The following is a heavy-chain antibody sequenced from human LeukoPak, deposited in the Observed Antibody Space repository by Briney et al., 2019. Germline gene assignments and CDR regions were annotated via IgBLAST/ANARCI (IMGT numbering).Heavy chain of an antibody. CDR2: TSYDGRNK. V-gene: IGHV3-30*04. D-gene: IGHD5-18*01. CDR3: ARDGYGLDTPMVSTNFDY. Sequence: GRSLRLSCAASGFXFRSSAIHWVRQAPGKGLKWVAVTSYDGRNKYYADSAKGRFTISRDNSKNTLYLQMNSLRPEDTAVYYCARDGYGLDTPMVSTNFDYWGQGTLVTVSS. J-gene: IGHJ4*02. CDR1: GFXFRSSA.